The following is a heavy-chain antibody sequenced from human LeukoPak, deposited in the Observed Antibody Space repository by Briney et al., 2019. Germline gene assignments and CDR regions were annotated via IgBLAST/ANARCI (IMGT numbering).Heavy chain of an antibody. V-gene: IGHV3-23*01. CDR1: GYIFSSYA. D-gene: IGHD3-10*01. Sequence: QPGGSLRLSCEASGYIFSSYAMSWVRQAPGKGLEWVSVISNSGATTDYADSVKGRFTISRDNSKNTLSLQMNSLRAEDTAVYYCAKEELYYYGSGTYYTLAPFDYWGQGTLVTVFS. CDR3: AKEELYYYGSGTYYTLAPFDY. CDR2: ISNSGATT. J-gene: IGHJ4*02.